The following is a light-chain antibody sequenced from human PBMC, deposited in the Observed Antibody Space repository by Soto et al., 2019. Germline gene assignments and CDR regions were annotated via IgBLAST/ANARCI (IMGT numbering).Light chain of an antibody. V-gene: IGKV1-39*01. CDR3: QQSYSKT. CDR1: QSITTY. CDR2: AAS. Sequence: DLQMTQSPSSLSASVGDRVTINCRASQSITTYLNWYQKKPGRAPKVLIYAASSLQSGVPSRFSGSGSGTDFTLTISSLQPEDFATYYCQQSYSKTFGQGTTVDIK. J-gene: IGKJ1*01.